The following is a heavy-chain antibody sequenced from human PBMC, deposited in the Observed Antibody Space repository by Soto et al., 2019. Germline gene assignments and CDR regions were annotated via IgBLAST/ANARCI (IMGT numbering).Heavy chain of an antibody. CDR3: ARAFGYSGTHYYFYYMDV. CDR1: SASIRSSNW. Sequence: QVQLQESGPGLVKPSGTLSLTCAVSSASIRSSNWWSWVRQSPGKGLEWIGEIFHNGSTNYNPSLSIRVTISVDKSKNQFSLKVSSVTAADTAVYYCARAFGYSGTHYYFYYMDVWGKGTTVTVSS. CDR2: IFHNGST. D-gene: IGHD5-12*01. J-gene: IGHJ6*03. V-gene: IGHV4-4*02.